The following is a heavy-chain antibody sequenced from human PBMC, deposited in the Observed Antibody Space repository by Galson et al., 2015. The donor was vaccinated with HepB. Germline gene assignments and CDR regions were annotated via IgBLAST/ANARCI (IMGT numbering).Heavy chain of an antibody. J-gene: IGHJ4*02. Sequence: SVKVSCKASGYTFTGYYMHWVRQAPGQGLEWMGWINPNSGGTNYAQKFQGRVTMTRDTSISTAYMELSRLRSDDTAVYYCARGLFWSGYYSGGGFDYWGQGTLVTVSS. CDR2: INPNSGGT. V-gene: IGHV1-2*02. D-gene: IGHD3-3*01. CDR1: GYTFTGYY. CDR3: ARGLFWSGYYSGGGFDY.